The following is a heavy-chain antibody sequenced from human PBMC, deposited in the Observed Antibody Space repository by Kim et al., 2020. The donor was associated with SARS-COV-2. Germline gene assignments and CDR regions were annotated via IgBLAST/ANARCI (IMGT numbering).Heavy chain of an antibody. J-gene: IGHJ4*02. CDR1: GYTFTSYY. D-gene: IGHD4-17*01. CDR2: INPSGGST. CDR3: ASERNDYGGNHGPGEADDFDY. V-gene: IGHV1-46*01. Sequence: ASVKVSCKASGYTFTSYYMHWVRQAPGQGLEWMGIINPSGGSTSYAQKFQGRVTMTRDTSTSTVYMELSSLRSEDTAVYYCASERNDYGGNHGPGEADDFDYWGQGTLVTVSS.